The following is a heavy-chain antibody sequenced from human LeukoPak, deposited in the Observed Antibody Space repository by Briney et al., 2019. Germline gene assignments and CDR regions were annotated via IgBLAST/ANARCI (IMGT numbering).Heavy chain of an antibody. V-gene: IGHV3-23*01. CDR2: ISGSGCST. J-gene: IGHJ4*02. CDR3: AKTLYSSSSGGIDY. CDR1: GFTFSSYA. Sequence: PGGSLTLSCAASGFTFSSYAMSGVRQAPGKGLEWVSAISGSGCSTYYADSVKGRFTISRDNSKNTLYLQMNSLRAEDTAVYYCAKTLYSSSSGGIDYWGQGTLVTVSS. D-gene: IGHD6-6*01.